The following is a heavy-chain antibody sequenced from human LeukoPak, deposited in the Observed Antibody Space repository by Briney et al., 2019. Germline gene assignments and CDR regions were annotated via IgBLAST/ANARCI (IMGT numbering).Heavy chain of an antibody. V-gene: IGHV1-18*01. J-gene: IGHJ3*02. Sequence: ASVKVSCKASGYTFTSYGISWVRQAPGQGLEWMGWISAYNGNTNYAQKLQGRVTMTTDTSTSTAYMELRSLRSDDTAVYYCARRKWELLTGGAFDIWGQGTMVTVSS. CDR3: ARRKWELLTGGAFDI. D-gene: IGHD1-26*01. CDR1: GYTFTSYG. CDR2: ISAYNGNT.